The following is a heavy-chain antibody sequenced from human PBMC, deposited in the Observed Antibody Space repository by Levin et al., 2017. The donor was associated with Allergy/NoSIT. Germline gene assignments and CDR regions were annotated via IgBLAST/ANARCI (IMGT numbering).Heavy chain of an antibody. J-gene: IGHJ3*01. CDR1: GDSISSYY. V-gene: IGHV4-59*01. Sequence: PSETLSLTCTVSGDSISSYYWTWIRQPPGKGLEWIGNVHYSGSTNYNPSLTTRVSISVDTSKNQFSLKLTSMTTADTAVYYCARESLLWERKQWLVLGAFNLWGQGTLVTVSS. D-gene: IGHD6-19*01. CDR3: ARESLLWERKQWLVLGAFNL. CDR2: VHYSGST.